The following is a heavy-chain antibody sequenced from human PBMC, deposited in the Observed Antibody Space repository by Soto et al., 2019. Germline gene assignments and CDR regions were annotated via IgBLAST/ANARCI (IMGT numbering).Heavy chain of an antibody. CDR2: IVPLFGTT. CDR3: AREGDVTSTRPSGAFDI. Sequence: QVQLVQSGAEVKKPGSSVKVSCKASGGTFSSYTFSWVRQAPGQGLEWMGGIVPLFGTTNDAKIFQGRVTISADESTSTVYMELSILRSEDSSMYYCAREGDVTSTRPSGAFDIWGQGTVITVSS. CDR1: GGTFSSYT. J-gene: IGHJ3*02. D-gene: IGHD6-6*01. V-gene: IGHV1-69*01.